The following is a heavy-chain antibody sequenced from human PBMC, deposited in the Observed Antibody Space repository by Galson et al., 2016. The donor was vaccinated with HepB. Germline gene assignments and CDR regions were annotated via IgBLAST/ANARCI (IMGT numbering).Heavy chain of an antibody. CDR1: GFSVSGKY. CDR2: IFSGDAT. J-gene: IGHJ3*02. V-gene: IGHV3-53*01. D-gene: IGHD3-22*01. Sequence: SLRLSCAASGFSVSGKYMGWARQAPGKGLEWVSAIFSGDATYYRDSVKGRFTISRDTSKNTLYLQMNNLRAEDTAIYYCEGYSDPFDIWGQGTMVTASS. CDR3: EGYSDPFDI.